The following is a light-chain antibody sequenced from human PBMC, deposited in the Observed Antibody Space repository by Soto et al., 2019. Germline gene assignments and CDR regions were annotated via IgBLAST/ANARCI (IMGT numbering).Light chain of an antibody. CDR3: QQYNKWPLIT. CDR2: AAS. V-gene: IGKV1-9*01. J-gene: IGKJ5*01. CDR1: QGISSY. Sequence: IQLTQSPSSLSASVGDRVTITCRASQGISSYLAWYQQKPGKAPKLLIYAASTLQSGVPSRFSGSGSGTDFTLTISSLQSEDFALYYCQQYNKWPLITFGQGTRLEIK.